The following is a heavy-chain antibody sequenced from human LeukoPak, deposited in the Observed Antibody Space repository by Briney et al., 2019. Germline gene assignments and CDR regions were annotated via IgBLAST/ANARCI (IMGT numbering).Heavy chain of an antibody. D-gene: IGHD6-19*01. CDR3: ARDSLGLAVAGLYAY. J-gene: IGHJ4*02. V-gene: IGHV1-3*01. Sequence: ASVKVSCKASGYTFTNYAIHWVRQAPGQRLEWMGWINGGNGNTKYSQKFQGRVTITRDTSASTAYMELSSLRSEDTAVYYCARDSLGLAVAGLYAYWGQGTLVTVSS. CDR2: INGGNGNT. CDR1: GYTFTNYA.